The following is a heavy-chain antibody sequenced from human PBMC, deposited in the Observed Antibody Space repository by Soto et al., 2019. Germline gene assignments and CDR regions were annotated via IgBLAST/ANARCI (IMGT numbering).Heavy chain of an antibody. V-gene: IGHV3-30-3*01. CDR3: ARDGAMVDTLLFYYYGMDV. J-gene: IGHJ6*02. Sequence: GGSLRLSCAASGFTFSSYAMHWVRQAPGKGLEWVAVISYDGSNKYYADSVKGRFTISRDNSKNTLYLQMNSLRAEDTAVYYCARDGAMVDTLLFYYYGMDVWGQGTTVTVS. CDR1: GFTFSSYA. CDR2: ISYDGSNK. D-gene: IGHD5-18*01.